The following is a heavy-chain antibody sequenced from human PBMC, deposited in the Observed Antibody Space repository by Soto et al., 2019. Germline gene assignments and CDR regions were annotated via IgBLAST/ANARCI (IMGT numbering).Heavy chain of an antibody. CDR3: ARQLCSGGRCYALYFVY. D-gene: IGHD2-15*01. CDR1: GGSISSSSYY. CDR2: IYYSGST. V-gene: IGHV4-39*01. J-gene: IGHJ4*02. Sequence: PSETLSLTCTVSGGSISSSSYYWGWIRQPPGKGLEWIGSIYYSGSTYYNPSLKSRVTISVDTSKNQFSVKLSSVTAADTAVYYCARQLCSGGRCYALYFVYWGQGTLVTVSS.